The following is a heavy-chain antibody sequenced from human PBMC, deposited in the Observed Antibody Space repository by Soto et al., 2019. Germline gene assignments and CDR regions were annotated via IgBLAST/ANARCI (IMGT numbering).Heavy chain of an antibody. V-gene: IGHV4-30-4*01. Sequence: QVQLQESGPGLVKPSQTLSLTCTVSGGSISSGDYYCSWIRHPPWKGLEWIGYIYYSGSTYYNPSLKSRVTISVDTSKKQFSLKLSSVTAADTAVYYCARVSAGTLPSFDYWGQGTLVTVSS. CDR1: GGSISSGDYY. D-gene: IGHD6-13*01. CDR2: IYYSGST. CDR3: ARVSAGTLPSFDY. J-gene: IGHJ4*02.